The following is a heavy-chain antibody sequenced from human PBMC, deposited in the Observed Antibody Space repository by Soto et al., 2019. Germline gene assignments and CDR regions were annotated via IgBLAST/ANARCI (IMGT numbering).Heavy chain of an antibody. D-gene: IGHD3-3*01. CDR2: ISGSGGST. V-gene: IGHV3-23*01. CDR1: GFTFSSYA. CDR3: ASLSGGYYKEFYYYGMDV. Sequence: GGSLRLSCAASGFTFSSYAMSWVRQAPGKGLEWVSAISGSGGSTYYADSVKGRFTISRDNSKNTLYLQMNSLRAEDTAVYYCASLSGGYYKEFYYYGMDVWGQGTTVTVSS. J-gene: IGHJ6*02.